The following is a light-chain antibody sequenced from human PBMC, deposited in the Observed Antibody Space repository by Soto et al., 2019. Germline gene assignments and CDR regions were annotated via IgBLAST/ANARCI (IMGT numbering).Light chain of an antibody. J-gene: IGLJ2*01. V-gene: IGLV2-8*01. Sequence: QSALTQPPSASGSPGQSVAISCTGTSSDVGGYNYVSWYQQHPGKAPKLMIYDVTERPPGVPDRFSGSKSGNTASLTVAGLQAEDEADYYCSSYAGSNNPLLFGGGTKLTVL. CDR3: SSYAGSNNPLL. CDR1: SSDVGGYNY. CDR2: DVT.